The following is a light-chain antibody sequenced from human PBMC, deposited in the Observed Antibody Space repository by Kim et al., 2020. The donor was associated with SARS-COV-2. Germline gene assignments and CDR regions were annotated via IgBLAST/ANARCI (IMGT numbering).Light chain of an antibody. V-gene: IGLV4-69*01. Sequence: SVKLTCTLSSGHSRYAIAWHQQQPEKGPRYLMKLNSDGSHSKGDGIPDRFSGSSSGAERYLTISSLQSEDEADYYCQTWGTGIRGVFGGGTQLTVL. CDR3: QTWGTGIRGV. CDR1: SGHSRYA. CDR2: LNSDGSH. J-gene: IGLJ2*01.